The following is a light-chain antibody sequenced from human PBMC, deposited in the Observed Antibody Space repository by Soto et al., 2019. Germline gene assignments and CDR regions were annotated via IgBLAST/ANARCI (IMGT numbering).Light chain of an antibody. CDR1: SGSIASNY. V-gene: IGLV6-57*04. CDR3: QSYQSGNVV. J-gene: IGLJ2*01. Sequence: NFMLTQPHSVSESPGKTVTISCTRSSGSIASNYVQWYQQRPGSAPTPVIYEDNERPSGVPDRFSGSIDSSSNSASLTISGLKTDDEADYYCQSYQSGNVVFGGGIKLTVL. CDR2: EDN.